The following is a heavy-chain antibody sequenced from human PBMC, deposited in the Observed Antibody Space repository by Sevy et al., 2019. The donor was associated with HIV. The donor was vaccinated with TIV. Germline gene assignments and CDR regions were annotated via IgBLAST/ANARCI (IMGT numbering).Heavy chain of an antibody. CDR2: IYYSGST. CDR3: ARVSTSSWLVPY. Sequence: SETLSLTCTVSGGSVSSGSYYWSWIRQPPGKGLEWIGYIYYSGSTNYNPSLKGRVTISVATSKNQFSLKLSSVTAADTAVYYCARVSTSSWLVPYWGQGTLVTVSS. J-gene: IGHJ4*02. D-gene: IGHD6-19*01. V-gene: IGHV4-61*01. CDR1: GGSVSSGSYY.